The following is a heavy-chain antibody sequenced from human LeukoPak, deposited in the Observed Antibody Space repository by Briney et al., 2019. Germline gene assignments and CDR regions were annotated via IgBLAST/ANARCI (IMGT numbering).Heavy chain of an antibody. CDR2: IKSKTDGGTT. Sequence: GGSLRLSCAASGFTFSNAWMSWVRQAPGKGLEWVGRIKSKTDGGTTDYAAPVKGRFTISRDDSKNTLYLQMNSLKTEDTAVYYCTTDIVVVTATDQYYFDYWGQGTLVTVSS. CDR1: GFTFSNAW. J-gene: IGHJ4*02. V-gene: IGHV3-15*01. D-gene: IGHD2-21*02. CDR3: TTDIVVVTATDQYYFDY.